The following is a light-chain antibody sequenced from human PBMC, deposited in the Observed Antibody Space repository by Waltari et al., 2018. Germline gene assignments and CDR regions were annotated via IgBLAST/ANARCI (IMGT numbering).Light chain of an antibody. J-gene: IGKJ3*01. Sequence: EIVLTQSPGTLSLSPGERATLSCRASQSVSSSYLAWYQQKPGQAPRLLIYGASSRATGIPDRVSGSGSGTDFTLTISRLEPEEFAVYYCQQYGSSPPVTFGPGTKVDIK. V-gene: IGKV3-20*01. CDR3: QQYGSSPPVT. CDR1: QSVSSSY. CDR2: GAS.